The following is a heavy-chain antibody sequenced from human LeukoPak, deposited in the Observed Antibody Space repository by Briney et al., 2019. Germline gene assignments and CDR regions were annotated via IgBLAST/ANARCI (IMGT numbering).Heavy chain of an antibody. CDR3: ARGSGSYSITHFDY. CDR2: ISYDGSNK. V-gene: IGHV3-30*03. J-gene: IGHJ4*02. CDR1: GFAFSSYG. D-gene: IGHD1-26*01. Sequence: GGSLRLSCAASGFAFSSYGMHWVRQAPGKGLEWVAVISYDGSNKYYADSVKGRFTISRDNAKNSLYLQMNSLRAEDTAVYYCARGSGSYSITHFDYWGQGTLVTVSS.